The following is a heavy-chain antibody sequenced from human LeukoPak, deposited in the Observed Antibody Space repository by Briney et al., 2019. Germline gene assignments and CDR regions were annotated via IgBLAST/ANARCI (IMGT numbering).Heavy chain of an antibody. CDR1: GFTFSDYY. J-gene: IGHJ4*02. CDR2: ISSSGSTI. CDR3: ARRMATIRAFDY. V-gene: IGHV3-11*04. D-gene: IGHD5-24*01. Sequence: GSLRLSCAASGFTFSDYYMSWIRQAPGKGLEWVSYISSSGSTIYYADSVKGRFTISRNNAKNSLYLQMNSLRAEDTAVYYCARRMATIRAFDYWGQGTLVTVSS.